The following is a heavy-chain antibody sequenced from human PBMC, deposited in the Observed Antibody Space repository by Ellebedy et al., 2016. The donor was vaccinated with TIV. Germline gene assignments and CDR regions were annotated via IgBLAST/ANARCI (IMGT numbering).Heavy chain of an antibody. D-gene: IGHD4-17*01. CDR2: ISYDGSNK. V-gene: IGHV3-30*03. Sequence: PGGSLRLSCAASGFTFSSYDMHCVRQAPGKGLEWVAVISYDGSNKYYADSVKGRFTISRDNSKKTLYLQMHSLRAEDTAVYYCAREGGDYRFDYWGQGTLVIVSS. J-gene: IGHJ4*02. CDR1: GFTFSSYD. CDR3: AREGGDYRFDY.